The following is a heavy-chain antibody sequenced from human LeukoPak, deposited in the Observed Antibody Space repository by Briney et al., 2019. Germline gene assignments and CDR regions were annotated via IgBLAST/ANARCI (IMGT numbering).Heavy chain of an antibody. Sequence: GGSLRLSCAASGFTFSSYTMHWVRQAPGKGLQWVALILYDGSNKYYTDSVRGRFTISGDNSMNTLYLQMDSLRADDTAVYYCARDRGYTYGHPFDYWGHGTLVTVSS. CDR3: ARDRGYTYGHPFDY. CDR2: ILYDGSNK. V-gene: IGHV3-33*05. CDR1: GFTFSSYT. J-gene: IGHJ4*01. D-gene: IGHD5-18*01.